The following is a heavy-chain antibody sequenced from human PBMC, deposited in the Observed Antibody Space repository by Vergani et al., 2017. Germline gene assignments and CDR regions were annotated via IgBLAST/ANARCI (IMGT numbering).Heavy chain of an antibody. CDR2: ISGSGGST. V-gene: IGHV3-23*01. D-gene: IGHD3-3*01. CDR3: AAGNVLRFVDGYYYGMDV. Sequence: EVQLLESGGGLVQPGGSLRLSCAASGFTFSSYAMSWVRQAPGKGLEWVSAISGSGGSTYYADSVKGRFTISRDNSKNTLYLQMNSLRAEDTAVYYCAAGNVLRFVDGYYYGMDVWGQGTTVTVSS. J-gene: IGHJ6*02. CDR1: GFTFSSYA.